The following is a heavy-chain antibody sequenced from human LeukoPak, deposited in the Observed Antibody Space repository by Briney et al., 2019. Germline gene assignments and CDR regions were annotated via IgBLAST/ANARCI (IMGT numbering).Heavy chain of an antibody. CDR1: GYTFTGYY. CDR3: ARPTTMVRGVTKNNWFDP. V-gene: IGHV1-2*02. CDR2: INPNSGGT. Sequence: ASVKVSCKASGYTFTGYYMHWVRQAPGQGLEWMGWINPNSGGTNYAQKFQGRVTMTRDTSISTAYMELSRLRSDDTAVYYCARPTTMVRGVTKNNWFDPWGQGTLVTVSS. J-gene: IGHJ5*02. D-gene: IGHD3-10*01.